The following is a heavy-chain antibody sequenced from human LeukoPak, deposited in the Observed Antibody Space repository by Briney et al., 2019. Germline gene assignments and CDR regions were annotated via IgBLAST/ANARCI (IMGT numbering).Heavy chain of an antibody. V-gene: IGHV3-7*01. J-gene: IGHJ2*01. CDR3: ARLPRSYWYFDL. CDR1: GFTFSSYW. Sequence: PGGSLRLSCAAPGFTFSSYWMSWVRQAPGKGRGWVANIKQDGREKYYVDSVKGRFTISRDNAKNSMYLQTNSLRAEDTSVYYCARLPRSYWYFDLWGRGTLVTVSS. CDR2: IKQDGREK.